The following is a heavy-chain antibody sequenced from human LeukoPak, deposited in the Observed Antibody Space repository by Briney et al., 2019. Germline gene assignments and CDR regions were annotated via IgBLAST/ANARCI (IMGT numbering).Heavy chain of an antibody. J-gene: IGHJ4*02. D-gene: IGHD2-2*01. Sequence: GASVKLSCKVTGYPPTELSILWLRQAPGKGLERMGGFDSEDNEIIYAQKFQGRVTMTEDTPTDTAYMELSSLTSEDMPIYYCAAGAQLPIDYWGQGTLVTVSS. CDR1: GYPPTELS. V-gene: IGHV1-24*01. CDR2: FDSEDNEI. CDR3: AAGAQLPIDY.